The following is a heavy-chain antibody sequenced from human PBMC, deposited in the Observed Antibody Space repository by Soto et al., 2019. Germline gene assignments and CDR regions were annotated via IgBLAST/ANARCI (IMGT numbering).Heavy chain of an antibody. D-gene: IGHD4-17*01. V-gene: IGHV4-34*01. Sequence: ETLSLTCAVYGGSFSGYYWSWIRQPPGKGLEWIGEINHSGSTNYNPSLKSRVTISVDTSKNQFSLKLSSVTAADTAVYYCARRTTVAYWYFDLWGRGTLVTVSS. CDR1: GGSFSGYY. CDR2: INHSGST. J-gene: IGHJ2*01. CDR3: ARRTTVAYWYFDL.